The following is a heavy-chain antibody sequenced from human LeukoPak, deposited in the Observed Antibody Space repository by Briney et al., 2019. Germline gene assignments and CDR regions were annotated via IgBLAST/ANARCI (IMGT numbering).Heavy chain of an antibody. J-gene: IGHJ2*01. CDR1: GYTFTNYA. D-gene: IGHD2-8*01. V-gene: IGHV1-18*01. Sequence: ASVKVSCKASGYTFTNYAISWVRQAPGQGLEWVGWISAYNGNTNYAQKLQGRVTMTRDTSISTAYMELSRLRSDDTAVYYCARVKGVREYWYFDLWGRGTLVTVSS. CDR2: ISAYNGNT. CDR3: ARVKGVREYWYFDL.